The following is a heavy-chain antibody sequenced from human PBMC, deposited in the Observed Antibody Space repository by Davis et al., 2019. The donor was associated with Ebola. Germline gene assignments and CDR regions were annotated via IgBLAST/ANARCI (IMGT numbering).Heavy chain of an antibody. D-gene: IGHD2-2*01. CDR3: ARVMGVVVVPAAFDP. CDR2: IKQDGSEK. CDR1: GFTFSSYW. V-gene: IGHV3-7*03. Sequence: PGGSLKISCEASGFTFSSYWMSWVRQAPGKGLEWLANIKQDGSEKYYVDSVKGRFTISRDNAKNSLYLQMNSLRAEDTAVYYCARVMGVVVVPAAFDPWGQGTLVTVSS. J-gene: IGHJ5*02.